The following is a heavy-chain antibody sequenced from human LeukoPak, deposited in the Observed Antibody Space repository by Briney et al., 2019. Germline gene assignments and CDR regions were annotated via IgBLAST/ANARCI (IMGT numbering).Heavy chain of an antibody. V-gene: IGHV3-23*01. D-gene: IGHD6-13*01. J-gene: IGHJ4*02. CDR2: ISGRDGRT. CDR3: AGSIAAAGFDY. Sequence: GGSLRLSCSVSGLTFYTYAMSWVRQAPGKGLEWVSAISGRDGRTYYTDSVKGRFTISRDNAKNSLYLQMNSLRAEDTAVYYCAGSIAAAGFDYWGQGTLVTVSS. CDR1: GLTFYTYA.